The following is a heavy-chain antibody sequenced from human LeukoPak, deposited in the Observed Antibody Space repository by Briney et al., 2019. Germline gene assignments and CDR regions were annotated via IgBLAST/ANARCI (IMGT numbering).Heavy chain of an antibody. CDR1: GFTVSSNY. Sequence: GGSLRLSCAASGFTVSSNYMSWVRQAPGKGLEWVSVNYSGGSTYYADSVKGRFTISRDNSKNTLYLQMNSLRAEDTAVYYCARDPTVGYSYGYLFDYWGQGTLVTVSS. CDR2: NYSGGST. J-gene: IGHJ4*02. D-gene: IGHD5-18*01. CDR3: ARDPTVGYSYGYLFDY. V-gene: IGHV3-66*01.